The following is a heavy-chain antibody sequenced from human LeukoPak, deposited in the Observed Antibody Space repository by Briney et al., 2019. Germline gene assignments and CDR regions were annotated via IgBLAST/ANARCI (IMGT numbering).Heavy chain of an antibody. D-gene: IGHD3-22*01. CDR1: GYTFTSYG. CDR2: ISAYNGNT. CDR3: ATSYHYDSSGYPNYFDY. J-gene: IGHJ4*02. Sequence: ASVTVSFKASGYTFTSYGITWVRQAPGQGLEWMGWISAYNGNTEYALKLQGRVTMTTDTSTNTAYMELRSLRSDDTAVYYCATSYHYDSSGYPNYFDYWGQGTLVTVSS. V-gene: IGHV1-18*01.